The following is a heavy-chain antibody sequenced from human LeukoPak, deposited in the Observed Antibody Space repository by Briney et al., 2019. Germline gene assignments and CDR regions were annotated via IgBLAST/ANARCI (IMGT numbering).Heavy chain of an antibody. CDR3: ARGPSYYYDSSGYFLPVAFDI. J-gene: IGHJ3*02. V-gene: IGHV1-18*01. CDR2: ISAYNGNT. D-gene: IGHD3-22*01. CDR1: GYTFTSYG. Sequence: ASVKVSCKASGYTFTSYGISWVRQAPGQRLEWMGWISAYNGNTNYAQKLQGRVTMTTDTSTSTAYMELRSLRSDDTAVYYCARGPSYYYDSSGYFLPVAFDIWGQGTMVTVSS.